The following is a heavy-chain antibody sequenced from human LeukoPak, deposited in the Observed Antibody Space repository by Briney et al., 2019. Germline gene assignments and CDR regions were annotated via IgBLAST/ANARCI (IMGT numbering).Heavy chain of an antibody. D-gene: IGHD3-22*01. J-gene: IGHJ4*02. Sequence: PSETLSLTCAVSGGSISSGGYSWSWIRQPPGKGLEWIGYIYHSGSTYHNPSLKSRVTISVDTSKNPFSLKLSSVTAADTAVYYCAREEDADYYDSSGYYSDYWGQGTLVTVSS. V-gene: IGHV4-30-2*05. CDR2: IYHSGST. CDR3: AREEDADYYDSSGYYSDY. CDR1: GGSISSGGYS.